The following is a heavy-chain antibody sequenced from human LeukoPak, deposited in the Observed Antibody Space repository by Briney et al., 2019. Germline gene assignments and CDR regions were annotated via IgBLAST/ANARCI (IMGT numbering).Heavy chain of an antibody. CDR2: ISGSGGST. V-gene: IGHV3-23*01. CDR3: AKAGVVVPAAMDWFDP. CDR1: GFTFSSYA. J-gene: IGHJ5*02. Sequence: GGSLRLSCAASGFTFSSYAMSWVRQAPGKGLEWVSAISGSGGSTYYADSVKGRFTISRDNSKNTLYLQMNSLRAEDTAVYYCAKAGVVVPAAMDWFDPWGQGTLVTVSS. D-gene: IGHD2-2*01.